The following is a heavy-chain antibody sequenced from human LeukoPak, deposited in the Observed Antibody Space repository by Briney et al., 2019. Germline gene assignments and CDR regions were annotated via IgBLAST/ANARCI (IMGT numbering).Heavy chain of an antibody. V-gene: IGHV3-23*01. Sequence: GGSLRLSCAASGFTFSSYAMSWVRQAPGKGLEWVSAISGSGGSTYYADSVKGRFTISRDNAKNSLYLQMNSLSAEDTAVYYCARRRYNWNAIDYWGQGTLVTVSS. CDR2: ISGSGGST. CDR3: ARRRYNWNAIDY. D-gene: IGHD1-20*01. J-gene: IGHJ4*02. CDR1: GFTFSSYA.